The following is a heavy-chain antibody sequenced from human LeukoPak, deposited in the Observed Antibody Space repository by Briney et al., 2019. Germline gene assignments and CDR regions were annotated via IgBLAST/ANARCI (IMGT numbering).Heavy chain of an antibody. Sequence: ASVKVSCKASGYTFTSYDINWVRQATGQGLEWMGGIIPIFGTANYAQKFQGRVTITADESTSTAYMELSSLRSEDTAVYYCARERAALSPVAGAFDIWGQGTMVTVSS. CDR1: GYTFTSYD. CDR3: ARERAALSPVAGAFDI. D-gene: IGHD4-23*01. V-gene: IGHV1-69*13. CDR2: IIPIFGTA. J-gene: IGHJ3*02.